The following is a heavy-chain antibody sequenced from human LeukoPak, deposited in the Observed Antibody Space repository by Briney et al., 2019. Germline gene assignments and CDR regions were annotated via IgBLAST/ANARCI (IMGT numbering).Heavy chain of an antibody. D-gene: IGHD6-13*01. Sequence: SETLSLTCTVSGGSISSYYWRWIRQPPGKGLEWIGYIYYSGSTNYNPSLKSRVTISVDTSKNQFSLKLSSVTAADTAVYYCARSAAGPNWFDPWGQGTLVTVSS. CDR2: IYYSGST. CDR3: ARSAAGPNWFDP. J-gene: IGHJ5*02. CDR1: GGSISSYY. V-gene: IGHV4-59*13.